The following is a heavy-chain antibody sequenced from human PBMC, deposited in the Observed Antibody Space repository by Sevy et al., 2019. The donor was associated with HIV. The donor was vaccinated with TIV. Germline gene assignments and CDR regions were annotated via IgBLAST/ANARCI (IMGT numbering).Heavy chain of an antibody. V-gene: IGHV3-23*01. D-gene: IGHD3-22*01. J-gene: IGHJ4*02. Sequence: GGSLRLSCAASGIAFSTYAMFWVRQAPGKGLEWVSSISASGYSTYYADSVKGRFTLSRDNSRNTLDLQMNSLRADDTAVYYCAKDFSDVYYYDSSATVDYWGQGTLVTASS. CDR2: ISASGYST. CDR1: GIAFSTYA. CDR3: AKDFSDVYYYDSSATVDY.